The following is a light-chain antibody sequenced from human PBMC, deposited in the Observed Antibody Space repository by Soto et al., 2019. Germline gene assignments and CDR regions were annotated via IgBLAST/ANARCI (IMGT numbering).Light chain of an antibody. V-gene: IGLV1-51*01. J-gene: IGLJ2*01. CDR3: ATWDSSLSAGV. Sequence: QSVLTQPPSVSAAPGQKVTISCSGSSSNIGNNYVSWYQQLPGTAPKLLIYDNNERPSGIPDRFSGSKSGTSATLGITGLQTGDEADYYGATWDSSLSAGVFGGGTKLTVL. CDR1: SSNIGNNY. CDR2: DNN.